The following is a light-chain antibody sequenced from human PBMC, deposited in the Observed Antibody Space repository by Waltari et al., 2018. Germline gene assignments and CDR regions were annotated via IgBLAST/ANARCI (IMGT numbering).Light chain of an antibody. CDR2: KDT. CDR1: AFTRQF. Sequence: SYELTQPPSVSVSPGQTARITCSGDAFTRQFAYWYQQKPGQAPVLVIYKDTERPSGIPERFSGSSSGTTVTLTISGVQAEDEADYYCLSADSSGTYLYVFGTGTTVTVL. CDR3: LSADSSGTYLYV. V-gene: IGLV3-25*03. J-gene: IGLJ1*01.